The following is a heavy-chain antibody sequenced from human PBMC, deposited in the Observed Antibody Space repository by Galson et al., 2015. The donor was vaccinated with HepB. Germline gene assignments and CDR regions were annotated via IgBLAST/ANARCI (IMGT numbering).Heavy chain of an antibody. D-gene: IGHD5-12*01. V-gene: IGHV1-24*01. J-gene: IGHJ4*02. CDR1: GYTLTELS. CDR2: FDPEDGET. CDR3: ATSAPYSGYDSWFYFDY. Sequence: SVKVSCKVSGYTLTELSMHWVRQAPGKGLEWMGGFDPEDGETIYAQKFQGRVTMTEDTSTDTAYMELSSLRSEDTAVYYCATSAPYSGYDSWFYFDYWGQGTLVTVSS.